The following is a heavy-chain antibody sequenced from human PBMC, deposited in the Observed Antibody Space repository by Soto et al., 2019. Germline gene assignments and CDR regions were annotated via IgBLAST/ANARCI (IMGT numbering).Heavy chain of an antibody. CDR2: INPNSGGT. Sequence: GASVKVSCKASGYTFTGYYMHWVRQAPGQGLDWMGWINPNSGGTNYAQKFQGRVTMTRDTSISTAYMELRSLRSDDTAVYYCAREDPQTGHHYYYYYGMDVWGQGTTVTVSS. D-gene: IGHD7-27*01. J-gene: IGHJ6*02. V-gene: IGHV1-2*02. CDR1: GYTFTGYY. CDR3: AREDPQTGHHYYYYYGMDV.